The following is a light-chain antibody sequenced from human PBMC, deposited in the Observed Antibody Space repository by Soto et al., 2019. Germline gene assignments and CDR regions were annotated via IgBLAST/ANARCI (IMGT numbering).Light chain of an antibody. J-gene: IGLJ2*01. CDR3: SSYAVNNNLGV. CDR2: EVS. CDR1: SSDVGGYNS. Sequence: QSVLTQPPSASGSPGQSVTISCTGTSSDVGGYNSVSWYQRYPGKAPKLIIYEVSERPSGVPDRFSGSKSGSTASLTVSGLQAEDEADYYCSSYAVNNNLGVFGGGTKLTVL. V-gene: IGLV2-8*01.